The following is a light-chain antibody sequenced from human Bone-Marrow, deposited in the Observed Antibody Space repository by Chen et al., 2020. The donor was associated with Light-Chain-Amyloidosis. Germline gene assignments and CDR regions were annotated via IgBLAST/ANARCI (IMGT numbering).Light chain of an antibody. J-gene: IGKJ1*01. CDR3: QRHENAPWT. V-gene: IGKV1-27*01. CDR1: QGIGNY. CDR2: AAT. Sequence: DIQMTQSPSSLSAAVGDRVTLTCRASQGIGNYVACYQQKPGKVPKLLISAATTLQSGVPSRFSGSGSGTQFTLTISRLQPEDVATYYCQRHENAPWTFGQGTTVEIK.